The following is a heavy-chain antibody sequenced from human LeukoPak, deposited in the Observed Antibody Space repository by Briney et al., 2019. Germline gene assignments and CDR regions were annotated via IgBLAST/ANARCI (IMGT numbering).Heavy chain of an antibody. CDR3: ARDKGTLGIAVGVYFDY. V-gene: IGHV1-69*13. Sequence: SVKVSCKASGGTFSSYAISWVRQAPGQGLEWMGGIIPIFGTANYAQKFQGRVTITADESTSTAYMELSSLRSEDTAVYYCARDKGTLGIAVGVYFDYWGQGTLVTVSS. J-gene: IGHJ4*02. CDR1: GGTFSSYA. CDR2: IIPIFGTA. D-gene: IGHD6-19*01.